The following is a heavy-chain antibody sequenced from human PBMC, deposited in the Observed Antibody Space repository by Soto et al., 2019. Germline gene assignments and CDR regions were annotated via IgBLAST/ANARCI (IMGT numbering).Heavy chain of an antibody. V-gene: IGHV3-48*01. CDR3: GKAAGSGYYTVDR. D-gene: IGHD3-22*01. J-gene: IGHJ5*02. CDR2: IRRHTSVT. Sequence: EVQLVESGGMLVQPGGSLRLSCAASGLTLSSSSMNWVRQAPGKGLEWISYIRRHTSVTAYADSVKGRFTISRDSAKKSLYLQMESLRVEDTAVYYCGKAAGSGYYTVDRWGQGTVVTVSS. CDR1: GLTLSSSS.